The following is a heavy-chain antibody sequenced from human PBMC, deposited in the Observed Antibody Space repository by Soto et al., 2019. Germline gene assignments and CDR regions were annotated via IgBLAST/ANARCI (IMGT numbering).Heavy chain of an antibody. CDR1: GYSITDYY. V-gene: IGHV1-46*01. J-gene: IGHJ4*02. CDR2: IHPRGGTT. CDR3: ARGGDKNQYDTDYFDF. D-gene: IGHD3-22*01. Sequence: GASVKVSCKASGYSITDYYIHWVRQAPGQGLDWMGIIHPRGGTTSYSQKFQGRVNMTRDTSTGTVYMELTSLRSEDTAVYYCARGGDKNQYDTDYFDFWGQGTLVTVSS.